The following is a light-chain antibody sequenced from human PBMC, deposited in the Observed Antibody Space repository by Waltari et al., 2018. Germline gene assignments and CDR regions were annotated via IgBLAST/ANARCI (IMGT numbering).Light chain of an antibody. Sequence: SYELTQPPSVSVSPGQTARITCPGDALPKQYSYWYQQKPGQAPVLVIYKDSERPSGIPERFSGSSSGTTVTLTISGVQAEDEADYYCQSADSSGTYPDVVFGGGTKLTVL. J-gene: IGLJ2*01. CDR3: QSADSSGTYPDVV. V-gene: IGLV3-25*03. CDR2: KDS. CDR1: ALPKQY.